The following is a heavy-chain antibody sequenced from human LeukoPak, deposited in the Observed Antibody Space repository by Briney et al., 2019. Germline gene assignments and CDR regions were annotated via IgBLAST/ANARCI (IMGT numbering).Heavy chain of an antibody. D-gene: IGHD3-3*01. V-gene: IGHV4-39*07. Sequence: SETLSLTCTVSGGSISSSSYYWGWIRQPPGKGLEWIGSIYYSGSTYYNPSLKSRVTISVDTSKNQFSLKLSSVTAADTAVYYCARGPSLWYDFWSGYSTSGLDPWGQGTLVTVSS. CDR2: IYYSGST. CDR1: GGSISSSSYY. J-gene: IGHJ5*02. CDR3: ARGPSLWYDFWSGYSTSGLDP.